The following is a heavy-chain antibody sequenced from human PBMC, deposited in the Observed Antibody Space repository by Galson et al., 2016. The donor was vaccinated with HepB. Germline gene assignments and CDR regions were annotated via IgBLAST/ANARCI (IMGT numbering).Heavy chain of an antibody. CDR2: ISPYNGNI. CDR3: ASGLPGSGSVQLDHMDV. V-gene: IGHV1-18*04. CDR1: GNTFTRYG. D-gene: IGHD2-15*01. J-gene: IGHJ6*03. Sequence: SVKVSCKAPGNTFTRYGISWVRQAPGQGLEWVGWISPYNGNINYAHKFQGRVFLTTETSTATAYMELRRLISDDTAIYYCASGLPGSGSVQLDHMDVWGKGTTVTVSS.